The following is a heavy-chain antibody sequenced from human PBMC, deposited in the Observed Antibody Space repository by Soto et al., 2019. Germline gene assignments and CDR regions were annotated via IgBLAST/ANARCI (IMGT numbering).Heavy chain of an antibody. CDR1: GFTFDDYA. J-gene: IGHJ6*02. CDR3: AKDHLGCRVEMATISHYYGMDV. D-gene: IGHD5-12*01. CDR2: ISWDSGSI. V-gene: IGHV3-9*01. Sequence: GGSLRLSCAASGFTFDDYAMHWVRQAPGKGLEWVSGISWDSGSIGYADSVKGRFTISRDNAKNSLYLQMNSLRAEDTALYYCAKDHLGCRVEMATISHYYGMDVWRQGTTVTVS.